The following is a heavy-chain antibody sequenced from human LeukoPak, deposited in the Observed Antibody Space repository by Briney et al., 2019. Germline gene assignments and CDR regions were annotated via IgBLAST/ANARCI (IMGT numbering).Heavy chain of an antibody. J-gene: IGHJ4*02. V-gene: IGHV3-23*01. CDR2: VSASASHT. CDR3: AKALVTAYFFDC. D-gene: IGHD2-21*02. Sequence: GGSLRLSCVASGFTFSTYAMTWVRQAPGKGLEWVSGVSASASHTYYADSVKGRFTISRDNSKNILYLQMNSLSPEDTAVYFCAKALVTAYFFDCWGQGTLVTVSP. CDR1: GFTFSTYA.